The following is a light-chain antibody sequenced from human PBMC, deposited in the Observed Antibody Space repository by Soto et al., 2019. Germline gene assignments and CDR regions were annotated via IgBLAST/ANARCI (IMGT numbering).Light chain of an antibody. CDR3: QESYNLHT. J-gene: IGKJ4*01. CDR2: AAS. Sequence: MTQSPSSLSASVGDRVTITCRASQNINSYLNWYQQKVGKAPKLLINAASTLQSGVPLRFRGSGSGTDFTLTISSLQPEDFATYYCQESYNLHTFGGGTKVEIK. CDR1: QNINSY. V-gene: IGKV1-39*01.